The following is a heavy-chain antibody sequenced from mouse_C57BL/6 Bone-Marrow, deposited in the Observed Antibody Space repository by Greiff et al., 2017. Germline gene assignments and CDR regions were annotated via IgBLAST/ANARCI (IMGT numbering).Heavy chain of an antibody. V-gene: IGHV1-26*01. Sequence: VQLQQSGPELVKPGASVKISCKASGYTFTDYYMNWVKQSHGKSLEWIGDINPNNGGTSYNQKFKGKATLTVDKSSSTAYMELRSLTSEDSAVYYWARDLTYYGSSSYDAMDYWGQGTSVTVSS. CDR2: INPNNGGT. J-gene: IGHJ4*01. CDR1: GYTFTDYY. D-gene: IGHD1-1*01. CDR3: ARDLTYYGSSSYDAMDY.